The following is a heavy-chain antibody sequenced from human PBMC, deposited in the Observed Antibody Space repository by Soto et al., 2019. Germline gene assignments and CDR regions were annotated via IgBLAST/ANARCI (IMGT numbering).Heavy chain of an antibody. J-gene: IGHJ4*02. CDR3: AKGGRQWLVTSDFNY. CDR1: GFTFSDYA. D-gene: IGHD6-19*01. Sequence: VQLVESGGGVVQPGRSLRLSWAAAGFTFSDYAMHWVRQAPGKGPEWVAVVSHDGRNTHYADSVKGRFTISRDSSKNTVSLEMTSLRAEDTAVYYCAKGGRQWLVTSDFNYWGQGALVTVSS. CDR2: VSHDGRNT. V-gene: IGHV3-30*18.